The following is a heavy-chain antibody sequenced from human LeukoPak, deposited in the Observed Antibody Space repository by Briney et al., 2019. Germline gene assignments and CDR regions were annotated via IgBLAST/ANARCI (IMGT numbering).Heavy chain of an antibody. V-gene: IGHV1-2*02. CDR2: INPSSGGT. CDR3: ARASVITGSTETFDP. D-gene: IGHD1-20*01. Sequence: ASVKVSCKASGYGFTAYYMHWVRQAPGQGLEWMGWINPSSGGTNYAQKFQGRVTMTRDTSIRTAYMELSRLRSDDTAVYYCARASVITGSTETFDPWGQGTLVTVSS. CDR1: GYGFTAYY. J-gene: IGHJ5*02.